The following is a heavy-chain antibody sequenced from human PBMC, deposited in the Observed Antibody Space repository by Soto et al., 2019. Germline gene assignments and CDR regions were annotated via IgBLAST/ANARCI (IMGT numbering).Heavy chain of an antibody. J-gene: IGHJ4*02. CDR2: IWYDGSNK. V-gene: IGHV3-33*01. CDR3: ARDGGEVRGVITYYFDY. Sequence: QVQLVESGGGVVQPGRSLRLSCAASGFTFSSYGMHWVRQAPGKGLEWVAVIWYDGSNKYYADSVKGRFTISRDNSKNTLYLQMNSRRAEDTAVYYCARDGGEVRGVITYYFDYWGQGTLVTVSS. D-gene: IGHD3-10*01. CDR1: GFTFSSYG.